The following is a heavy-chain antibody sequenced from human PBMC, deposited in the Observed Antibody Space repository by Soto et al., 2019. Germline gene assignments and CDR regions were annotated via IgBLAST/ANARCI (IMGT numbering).Heavy chain of an antibody. CDR2: IGTIGDT. CDR3: ARGRSNQYESSPPPKFDP. V-gene: IGHV3-13*01. D-gene: IGHD2-8*01. CDR1: GFTFSTYD. J-gene: IGHJ5*02. Sequence: EVQLVESGGGLVQPGGSLRLSCAASGFTFSTYDMHWVRQATGKGLEWVSAIGTIGDTYYPDSVKGRFTISRENAKNSVYLQMNSLRAGDTAVYYCARGRSNQYESSPPPKFDPWGRGTLVTVSS.